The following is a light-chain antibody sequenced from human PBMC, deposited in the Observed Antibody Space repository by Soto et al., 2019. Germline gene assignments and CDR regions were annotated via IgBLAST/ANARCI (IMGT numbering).Light chain of an antibody. V-gene: IGKV1-9*01. CDR2: AAS. J-gene: IGKJ3*01. CDR1: QGINNY. Sequence: DIQLTQSPSFLSASVGDRVTITCRASQGINNYLAWYQQKPGKAPKLLIYAASALQTGVPSRFSGSGSGTEFTLTITSLQPEDFATYYCQQLNSYPRFTFGPGTKVESN. CDR3: QQLNSYPRFT.